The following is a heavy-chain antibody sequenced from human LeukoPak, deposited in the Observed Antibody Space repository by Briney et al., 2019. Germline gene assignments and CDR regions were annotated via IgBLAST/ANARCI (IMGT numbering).Heavy chain of an antibody. Sequence: GGSLRLSYAASGFTVSSNYMSWVRQAPGKGLEWVSVIYSGGSTYYADSVKGRFTISRHNSKNTLYLQMNSLGAEDTAVYYCARESLYDSSGYYYYAFDIWGQGTMVTVSS. CDR2: IYSGGST. J-gene: IGHJ3*02. CDR1: GFTVSSNY. V-gene: IGHV3-53*04. D-gene: IGHD3-22*01. CDR3: ARESLYDSSGYYYYAFDI.